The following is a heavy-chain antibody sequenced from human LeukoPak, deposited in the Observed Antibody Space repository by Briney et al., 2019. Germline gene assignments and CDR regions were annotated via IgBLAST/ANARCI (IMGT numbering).Heavy chain of an antibody. D-gene: IGHD3-10*01. CDR1: GFTFNNYD. Sequence: GGSLRLSCAASGFTFNNYDMNWVRQAPGKGLEWVSSISGSGGSTYYADSVKGQFTISRDNSKNTVHLQMTRLRDEDTALYHCAKGAQGNYYDSGNYYMMDWGQGTLVTVSS. J-gene: IGHJ4*02. CDR2: ISGSGGST. V-gene: IGHV3-23*01. CDR3: AKGAQGNYYDSGNYYMMD.